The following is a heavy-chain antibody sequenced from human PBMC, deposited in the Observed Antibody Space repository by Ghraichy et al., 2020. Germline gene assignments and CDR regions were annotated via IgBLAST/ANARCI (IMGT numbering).Heavy chain of an antibody. CDR3: ARDRTGTPHDALDI. CDR1: GFTFSNYS. V-gene: IGHV3-21*01. J-gene: IGHJ3*02. D-gene: IGHD1-1*01. Sequence: GGSLRLSCVASGFTFSNYSMTWVRQAPGKGLEWVSFISSSSYIYYADSVKGRFTISRDNAKESLYLQMNSPRAEDTAVYYCARDRTGTPHDALDIWGQGTLVTVSS. CDR2: ISSSSYI.